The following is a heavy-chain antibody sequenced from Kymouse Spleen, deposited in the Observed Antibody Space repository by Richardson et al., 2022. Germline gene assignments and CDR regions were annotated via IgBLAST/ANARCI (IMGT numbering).Heavy chain of an antibody. V-gene: IGHV3-9*01. CDR1: GFTFDDYA. D-gene: IGHD3-10*01. CDR2: ISWNSGSI. J-gene: IGHJ4*02. CDR3: AKDIYGSGSPYFDY. Sequence: EVQLVESGGGLVQPGRSLRLSCAASGFTFDDYAMHWVRQAPGKGLEWVSGISWNSGSIGYADSVKGRFTISRDNAKNSLYLQMNSLRAEDTALYYCAKDIYGSGSPYFDYWGQGTLVTVSS.